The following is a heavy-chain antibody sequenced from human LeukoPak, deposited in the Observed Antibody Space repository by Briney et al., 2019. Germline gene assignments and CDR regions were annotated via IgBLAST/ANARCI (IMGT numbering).Heavy chain of an antibody. J-gene: IGHJ4*02. V-gene: IGHV3-23*01. CDR1: GFTFSSFA. Sequence: PGGSLRLSCAASGFTFSSFAMSWVRQAPGKGLEWVSSISDSGESTYYADYVKGRFTVSRDNSKNTVNLQLNSLRAEDTAVYYCAKDAIGQYRPYYFDCWGQGTLVTVSS. CDR2: ISDSGEST. D-gene: IGHD3-16*02. CDR3: AKDAIGQYRPYYFDC.